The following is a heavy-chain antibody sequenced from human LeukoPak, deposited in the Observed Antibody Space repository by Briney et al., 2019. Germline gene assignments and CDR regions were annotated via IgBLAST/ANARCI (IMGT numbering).Heavy chain of an antibody. V-gene: IGHV7-4-1*02. D-gene: IGHD2-2*01. CDR2: INTNTGNP. CDR1: GYTFTSYG. Sequence: ASVKVSCKASGYTFTSYGISWVRQAPGQGLEWMGWINTNTGNPTYAQGFTGRFVFSLDTSVSTAYLQISSLKAEDTAVYYCARYHCSSTSCYSDYWGQGTLVTVSS. J-gene: IGHJ4*02. CDR3: ARYHCSSTSCYSDY.